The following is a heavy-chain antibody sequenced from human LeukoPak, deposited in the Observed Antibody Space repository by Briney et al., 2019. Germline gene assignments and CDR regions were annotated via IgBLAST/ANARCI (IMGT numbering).Heavy chain of an antibody. J-gene: IGHJ4*02. V-gene: IGHV3-74*01. CDR2: INNDGRSA. CDR3: VRLSCSGGGCSFEHEKNIDY. Sequence: GGSLRLSCAASGFSFRSYWMHWVRQAPGKGLVWVSRINNDGRSASYGDSVKGRFTISRDNAKNTLYLQMSSLRAEDTAVYYCVRLSCSGGGCSFEHEKNIDYWGQGTLVTVSS. CDR1: GFSFRSYW. D-gene: IGHD2-15*01.